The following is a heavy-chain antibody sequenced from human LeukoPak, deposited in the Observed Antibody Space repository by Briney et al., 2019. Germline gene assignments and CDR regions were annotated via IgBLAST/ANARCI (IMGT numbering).Heavy chain of an antibody. CDR2: IKQDGSEK. V-gene: IGHV3-7*01. D-gene: IGHD3-22*01. CDR1: GFTFSSYW. Sequence: GGSLRLSCAASGFTFSSYWMSWVRQAPGKGLEWVANIKQDGSEKYYVDSVKGRFTISRDNAKNSLYLQMNSLRAEDTAVNYCAREMGGVWYDSSGYYDYWGQGTLVTVSS. CDR3: AREMGGVWYDSSGYYDY. J-gene: IGHJ4*02.